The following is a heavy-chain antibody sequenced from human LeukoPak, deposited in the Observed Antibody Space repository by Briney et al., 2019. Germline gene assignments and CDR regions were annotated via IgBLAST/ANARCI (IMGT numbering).Heavy chain of an antibody. CDR2: IWYDGSNK. J-gene: IGHJ4*02. Sequence: GGSLRLSCVASGFTFSSYGMHWVRQAPGKGLEWVAVIWYDGSNKYYADSVKGRFTISRDNSKNTLYLQMNSLRAEDTAVYYCARVSTDCTNGVCYAGVDYWGQGTLVTVSS. CDR3: ARVSTDCTNGVCYAGVDY. CDR1: GFTFSSYG. V-gene: IGHV3-33*01. D-gene: IGHD2-8*01.